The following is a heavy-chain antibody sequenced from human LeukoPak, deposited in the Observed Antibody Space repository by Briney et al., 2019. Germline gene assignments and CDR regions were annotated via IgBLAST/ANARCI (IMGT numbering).Heavy chain of an antibody. V-gene: IGHV1-2*02. Sequence: ASVKVSCKASGYTFSAYYMHWVRQAPGQGLEWMGWIDPNSGDTNYAQKFQSRVTMTRDTSISTAYMELSRLTSDDTAVYYCARDPGVVTAMAIDYWGQGTLVTVSS. CDR2: IDPNSGDT. J-gene: IGHJ4*02. CDR3: ARDPGVVTAMAIDY. D-gene: IGHD2-21*02. CDR1: GYTFSAYY.